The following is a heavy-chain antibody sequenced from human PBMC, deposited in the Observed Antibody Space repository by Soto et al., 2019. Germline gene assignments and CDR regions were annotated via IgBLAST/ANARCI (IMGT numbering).Heavy chain of an antibody. D-gene: IGHD6-19*01. V-gene: IGHV1-18*01. Sequence: ASVKVSCKASGYTLTNYGISWVRQAPGQGLEWMGWISEYNGHTSFAQNVQGRISLTTDTSTSTAYMELRSLRPDDTAVYYCARYQPDSSGWHYYSYGMDVWGQGTKVTVSS. CDR2: ISEYNGHT. J-gene: IGHJ6*02. CDR1: GYTLTNYG. CDR3: ARYQPDSSGWHYYSYGMDV.